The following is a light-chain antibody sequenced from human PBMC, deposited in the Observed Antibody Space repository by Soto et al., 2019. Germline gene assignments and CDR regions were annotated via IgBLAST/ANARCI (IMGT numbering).Light chain of an antibody. CDR1: SSDVGSYNL. V-gene: IGLV2-23*01. Sequence: HSVLTQPASVSGSPGQSITISCTGTSSDVGSYNLVSWYQQHPGKAPKLMIYEGSKRPSGVSNRFSGYKSGNTASLTISGLQAEDAADYYCCSYAGSSTLVFGGGTKLTVL. CDR3: CSYAGSSTLV. J-gene: IGLJ2*01. CDR2: EGS.